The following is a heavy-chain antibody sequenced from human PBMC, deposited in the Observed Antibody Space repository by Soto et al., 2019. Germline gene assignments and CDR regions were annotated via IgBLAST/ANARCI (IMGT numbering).Heavy chain of an antibody. CDR1: GFTFSSYA. V-gene: IGHV3-23*01. CDR3: ATESFDH. CDR2: ISGSGGNT. J-gene: IGHJ4*02. Sequence: EVQLLESGGGLVQPGKSLRLSCAASGFTFSSYAMDWFRQAQGKGLEWVSIISGSGGNTNYADSVKGRFTISRDNSKNTVFLQMNSLRAEDTAVYYCATESFDHWGQGTLVTVSS.